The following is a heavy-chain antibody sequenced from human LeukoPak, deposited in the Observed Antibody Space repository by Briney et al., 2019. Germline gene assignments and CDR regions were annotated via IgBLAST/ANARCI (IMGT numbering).Heavy chain of an antibody. D-gene: IGHD2-15*01. CDR2: ISSSSSYI. V-gene: IGHV3-21*01. CDR3: ARERYCSGGSCSTERPNWFDP. CDR1: GFTFSSYS. Sequence: GGSLRLSCAASGFTFSSYSMNWVRQAPGKGLEWVSSISSSSSYIYYADSVEGRFTISRDNAKNSLYLQMNSLRAEDTAVYYCARERYCSGGSCSTERPNWFDPWGQGTLVTVSS. J-gene: IGHJ5*02.